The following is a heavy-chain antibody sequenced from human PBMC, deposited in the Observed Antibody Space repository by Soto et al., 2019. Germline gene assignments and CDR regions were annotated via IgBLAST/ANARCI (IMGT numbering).Heavy chain of an antibody. CDR3: AKDYSTVTTDPLSVVLFDY. Sequence: GGSLRLSCAASGFTFSSYAMSWVRQAPGKGLEWGSIITSDGRTYYADSVKGRFTISRANSKNTVYLQMNSLRAEDTAVYYCAKDYSTVTTDPLSVVLFDYWGQGALVTVSS. CDR1: GFTFSSYA. V-gene: IGHV3-23*01. J-gene: IGHJ4*02. CDR2: ITSDGRT. D-gene: IGHD4-17*01.